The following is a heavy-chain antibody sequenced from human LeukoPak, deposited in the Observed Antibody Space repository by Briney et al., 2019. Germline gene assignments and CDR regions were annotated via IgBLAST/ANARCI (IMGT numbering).Heavy chain of an antibody. Sequence: GGSLRLSCAASGFTVSTNDMSWVRQAPGKGLEWVSVIYSDGRTYYADSVKGRFTISRDNSKNTLYLQMNSLRAEDTAVYYCAKRASGSGTSLYYFDYWGQGTLVTVSS. CDR2: IYSDGRT. D-gene: IGHD3-10*01. CDR3: AKRASGSGTSLYYFDY. V-gene: IGHV3-53*01. CDR1: GFTVSTND. J-gene: IGHJ4*02.